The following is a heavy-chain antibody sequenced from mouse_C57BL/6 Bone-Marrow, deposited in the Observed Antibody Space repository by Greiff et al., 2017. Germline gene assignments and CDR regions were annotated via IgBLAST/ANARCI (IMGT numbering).Heavy chain of an antibody. Sequence: QVQLKQPGAELVMPGASVKLSCKASGYTFTSYWMHWVKQRPGQGLEWIGEIDPSDSYTNYNQKFKGKSTLTVDKSSSTAYMQLSSLTSEDSAVYYCARPDYYGNPLAMDYWGQGTSVTVSS. CDR2: IDPSDSYT. CDR1: GYTFTSYW. D-gene: IGHD2-1*01. CDR3: ARPDYYGNPLAMDY. J-gene: IGHJ4*01. V-gene: IGHV1-69*01.